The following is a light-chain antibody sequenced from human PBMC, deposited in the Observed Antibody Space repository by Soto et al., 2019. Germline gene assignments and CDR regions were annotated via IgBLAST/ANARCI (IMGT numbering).Light chain of an antibody. CDR1: QSVSNK. V-gene: IGKV3-15*01. Sequence: EIVMTQSPATLSVSPGERATLSCRASQSVSNKLAWYQQKPGQAPRLLIYHASLRATGIPARFSGSGSGTELTLSISGLQSEDFASYYCLRYSNWPPGTFGQGTKVEIK. J-gene: IGKJ1*01. CDR2: HAS. CDR3: LRYSNWPPGT.